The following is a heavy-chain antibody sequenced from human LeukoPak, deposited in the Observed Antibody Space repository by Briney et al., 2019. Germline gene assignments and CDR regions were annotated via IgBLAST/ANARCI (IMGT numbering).Heavy chain of an antibody. D-gene: IGHD5-18*01. V-gene: IGHV4-31*03. CDR3: AREGVDTAMAETDDAFDI. Sequence: SRTLSLTCTVTGGSISSGGYYWRCIRQHPGKGLEWIGYIYYSGSTYYNPSLKSRVTISVDTSKNHFSLKLSSVTAADTAVYYCAREGVDTAMAETDDAFDIWGQGTMVTVSS. CDR1: GGSISSGGYY. J-gene: IGHJ3*02. CDR2: IYYSGST.